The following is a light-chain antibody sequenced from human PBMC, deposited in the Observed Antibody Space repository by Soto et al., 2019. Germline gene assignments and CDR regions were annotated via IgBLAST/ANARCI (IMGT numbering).Light chain of an antibody. Sequence: EIVLTQSPATLSLSPGERATLSCRASQSVSSYLAWYQQKPGQAPRLLIYDASNRATGIPARFSGSGSGTDFTLTISSLEPEDFAVYYRQQRTNWLTFGGGTKV. J-gene: IGKJ4*01. V-gene: IGKV3-11*01. CDR2: DAS. CDR1: QSVSSY. CDR3: QQRTNWLT.